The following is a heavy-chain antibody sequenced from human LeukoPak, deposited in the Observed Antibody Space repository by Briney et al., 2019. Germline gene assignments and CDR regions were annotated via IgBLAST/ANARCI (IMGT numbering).Heavy chain of an antibody. V-gene: IGHV4-4*02. CDR2: IYHSGRT. CDR3: ARGRYYGSGNWFDP. CDR1: GGSISSSNW. D-gene: IGHD3-10*01. Sequence: PSETLSLTCAVSGGSISSSNWWSWVRQPPGKGLEWIGEIYHSGRTNYNRSLKSRVTISVDKSKNQFSLKLSSVTAADTAVYYCARGRYYGSGNWFDPWGQGTLVTVSS. J-gene: IGHJ5*02.